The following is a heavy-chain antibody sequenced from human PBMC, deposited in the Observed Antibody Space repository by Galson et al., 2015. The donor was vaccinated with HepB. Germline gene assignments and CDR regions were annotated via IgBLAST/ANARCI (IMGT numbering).Heavy chain of an antibody. Sequence: SVKVSCKASGFTFTSSAMQWVRQARGQRLEWIGWIVVGSGNTNYAHKFQERVTITRDRSTSTAYMELSSLRSKDTAVYYCAAGPAVRGGRIQSDYYYDMDVWGQGTTVTVSS. J-gene: IGHJ6*02. D-gene: IGHD3-10*01. CDR3: AAGPAVRGGRIQSDYYYDMDV. V-gene: IGHV1-58*02. CDR1: GFTFTSSA. CDR2: IVVGSGNT.